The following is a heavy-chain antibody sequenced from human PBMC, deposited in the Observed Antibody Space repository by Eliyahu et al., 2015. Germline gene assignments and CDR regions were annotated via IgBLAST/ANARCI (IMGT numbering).Heavy chain of an antibody. Sequence: SYAMHWVRQAPGKGLEWVALISYDGSNKYYADSVKGRFTISRDNSKNTLYLQMNSLRAEDTALYYCASFPPSQDRHRELWGDYWGQGTLVTVSS. D-gene: IGHD1-7*01. V-gene: IGHV3-30-3*01. CDR2: ISYDGSNK. CDR3: ASFPPSQDRHRELWGDY. CDR1: SYA. J-gene: IGHJ4*02.